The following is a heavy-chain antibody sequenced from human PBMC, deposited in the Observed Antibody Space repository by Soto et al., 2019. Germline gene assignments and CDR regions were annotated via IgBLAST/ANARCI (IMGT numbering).Heavy chain of an antibody. J-gene: IGHJ4*02. CDR2: ISGSGGST. CDR3: AKTPPRITMIVVVTFDY. V-gene: IGHV3-23*01. D-gene: IGHD3-22*01. Sequence: WVRQAPGKGLEWVSAISGSGGSTYYADSVKGRFTISRDNSKNTLYLQMNSLRAEDTAVYYCAKTPPRITMIVVVTFDYWGQGTLVTVSS.